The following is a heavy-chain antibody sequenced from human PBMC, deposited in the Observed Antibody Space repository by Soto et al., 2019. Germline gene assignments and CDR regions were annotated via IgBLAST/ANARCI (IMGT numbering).Heavy chain of an antibody. CDR2: IYYLGNT. CDR1: GGSISSSSYY. Sequence: SETLYLTCTVSGGSISSSSYYWGWIRQPRGKRLEWVGRIYYLGNTYYNPSLGGRVSISVDKSKIQFSLKLNSVTAAALSFFSCAGLFPYLSSCYHLNYLGQGTLVTVSS. CDR3: AGLFPYLSSCYHLNY. D-gene: IGHD3-22*01. V-gene: IGHV4-39*01. J-gene: IGHJ4*02.